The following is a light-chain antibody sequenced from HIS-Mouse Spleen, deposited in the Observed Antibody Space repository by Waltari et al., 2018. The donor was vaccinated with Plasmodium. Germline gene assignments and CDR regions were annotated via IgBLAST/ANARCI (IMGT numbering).Light chain of an antibody. CDR1: VQTNNY. CDR3: YSTDSSCNHRV. V-gene: IGLV3-10*01. J-gene: IGLJ3*02. CDR2: EDS. Sequence: LTHPPSQSVSHGQPAGPTCSGDVQTNNYTYWYQQTSGQTPVRVIYEDSNRPSGVPERFSGSSSGTMATWTISGAQVEDEADYYCYSTDSSCNHRVFGGGTKLTVL.